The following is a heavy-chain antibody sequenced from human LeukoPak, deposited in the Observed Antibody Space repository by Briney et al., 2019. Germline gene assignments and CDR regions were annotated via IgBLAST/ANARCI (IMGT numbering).Heavy chain of an antibody. CDR3: ARAGIVGATTAYYYYMDV. D-gene: IGHD1-26*01. CDR2: IYHSGST. J-gene: IGHJ6*03. V-gene: IGHV4-4*02. Sequence: EASETLSLTCTVSGGSISSYYWSWVRQPPGKGLEWIGEIYHSGSTNYNPSLKSRVTISVDKSKNQFSLKLSSVTAADTAVYYCARAGIVGATTAYYYYMDVWGKGTTVTVSS. CDR1: GGSISSYY.